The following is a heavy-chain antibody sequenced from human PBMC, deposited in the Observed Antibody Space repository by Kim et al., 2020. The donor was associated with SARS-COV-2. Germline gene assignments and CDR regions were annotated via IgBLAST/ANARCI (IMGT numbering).Heavy chain of an antibody. V-gene: IGHV3-23*01. J-gene: IGHJ4*02. Sequence: GGSLRLSCAASGFTFSTYAMTWVRQAPGKGLEWVSGIGGSGGRTYYADSVRGRVTISRDNSENTLYLQMSSLRVEDTAVYYCAKDLWSSGVGGHFDYWGQGTLVTVPS. CDR3: AKDLWSSGVGGHFDY. D-gene: IGHD3-3*01. CDR1: GFTFSTYA. CDR2: IGGSGGRT.